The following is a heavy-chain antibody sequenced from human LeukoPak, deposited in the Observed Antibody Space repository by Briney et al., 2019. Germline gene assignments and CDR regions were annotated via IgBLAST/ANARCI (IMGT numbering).Heavy chain of an antibody. V-gene: IGHV4-59*08. J-gene: IGHJ3*02. CDR1: GGSVRSYY. Sequence: PSETLSLTCTVSGGSVRSYYWSWVRQPPGRGLEWIGYIFNSVNANYNPSLKSRVTISVDTSKSQFSLKVNFVTAVDTAVYYCARVGGFPLSAFDIWGQGRMVTVSS. CDR2: IFNSVNA. D-gene: IGHD2-15*01. CDR3: ARVGGFPLSAFDI.